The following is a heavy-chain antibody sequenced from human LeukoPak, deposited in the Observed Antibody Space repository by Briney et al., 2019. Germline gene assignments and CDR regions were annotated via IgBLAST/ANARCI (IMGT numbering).Heavy chain of an antibody. CDR3: AKDPIENYYDSSGYYDY. D-gene: IGHD3-22*01. J-gene: IGHJ4*02. CDR1: GFTFSSYA. CDR2: ISGSGGST. Sequence: HPGGSLRLSCAASGFTFSSYAMSWVRQAPGKGLEWVSAISGSGGSTYYADSVKGRFTISRDNSKNTLYLQMNSLRAEDTAVYYCAKDPIENYYDSSGYYDYWGQGTLVTDSS. V-gene: IGHV3-23*01.